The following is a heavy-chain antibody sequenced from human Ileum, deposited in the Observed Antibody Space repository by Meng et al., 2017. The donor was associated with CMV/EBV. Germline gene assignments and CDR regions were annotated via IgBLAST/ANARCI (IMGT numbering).Heavy chain of an antibody. D-gene: IGHD3-10*01. CDR2: IYHSGTT. V-gene: IGHV4-39*07. CDR3: ARFTYVYASGTHFSFDP. J-gene: IGHJ5*02. CDR1: GGTITTSSDY. Sequence: QAQQQEAGPGLVKPSETLSLSCTVSGGTITTSSDYWAWIRQPPGKGLEWIGSIYHSGTTYYNPSLKSRVIISLDTSENQFSLKLASVTAADTAVYFCARFTYVYASGTHFSFDPWGQGTLVTVSS.